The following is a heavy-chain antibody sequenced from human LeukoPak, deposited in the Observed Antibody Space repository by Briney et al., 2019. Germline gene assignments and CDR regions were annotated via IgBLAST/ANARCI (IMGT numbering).Heavy chain of an antibody. V-gene: IGHV4-31*03. J-gene: IGHJ5*02. Sequence: SQTLSLTCTVSGGSISSGGYYWSWIRQHPGKGLEWIGYIYYSGSTYYNPSLKSRVTISVDTPKNQFSLKLSSVTAADTAVYYCARQERVVVVAATQFGFDPWGQGTLVTVSS. CDR3: ARQERVVVVAATQFGFDP. CDR2: IYYSGST. CDR1: GGSISSGGYY. D-gene: IGHD2-15*01.